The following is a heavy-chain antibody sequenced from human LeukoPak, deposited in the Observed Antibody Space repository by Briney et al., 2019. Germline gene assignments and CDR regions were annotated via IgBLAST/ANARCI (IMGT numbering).Heavy chain of an antibody. CDR1: GGSISSNNYY. CDR2: IYYSGST. Sequence: SETLSLTCTVSGGSISSNNYYWGWIRQPPGKGLEWIVNIYYSGSTYYNPSLKGRVTISVDTSKNQFSLKLSSVTAADTAVYYCARRPSPFRSGWYTGFDYWGQGTLVTVSS. J-gene: IGHJ4*02. CDR3: ARRPSPFRSGWYTGFDY. V-gene: IGHV4-39*07. D-gene: IGHD6-19*01.